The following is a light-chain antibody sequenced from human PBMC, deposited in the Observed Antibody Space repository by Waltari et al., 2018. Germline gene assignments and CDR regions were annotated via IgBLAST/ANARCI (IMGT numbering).Light chain of an antibody. V-gene: IGLV1-51*02. CDR1: GSNIGRNH. CDR2: GTK. CDR3: GTWDGSLTVGV. Sequence: QSVLTQPPSVSAAPGQKVTISCSGSGSNIGRNHVSWYQQVPGTAPKLLIYGTKTRPSGSPARFTGSRSGPSATLGITGLQTGDEASYYCGTWDGSLTVGVFGGGTVLTVL. J-gene: IGLJ2*01.